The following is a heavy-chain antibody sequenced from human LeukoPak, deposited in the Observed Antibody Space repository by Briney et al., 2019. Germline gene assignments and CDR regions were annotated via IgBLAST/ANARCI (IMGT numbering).Heavy chain of an antibody. CDR3: AKDLPRLGGTGGVFDY. V-gene: IGHV3-30*18. D-gene: IGHD3-16*01. CDR2: ISYDGSNK. Sequence: PGGSLRLSCAASGLTFSSYGMHWVRQAPGKGLEWVAVISYDGSNKYYADSVKGRFTISGDNSKNTLYLQMNSLRAEDTAVYYCAKDLPRLGGTGGVFDYWGQGTLVTVSS. CDR1: GLTFSSYG. J-gene: IGHJ4*02.